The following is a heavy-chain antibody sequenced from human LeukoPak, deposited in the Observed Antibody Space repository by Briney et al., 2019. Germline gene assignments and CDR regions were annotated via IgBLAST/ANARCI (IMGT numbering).Heavy chain of an antibody. CDR3: ARGGGYSSGLSY. Sequence: KSSETLSLTCTVSGDSISSGGRYWSWIRQPAGKGLEYLGRIYSTGSTNYNPSLRSRVTISADTSKNHFYMKLSSVTAADTAVYYCARGGGYSSGLSYWGQGTLVTVSS. D-gene: IGHD6-19*01. CDR2: IYSTGST. CDR1: GDSISSGGRY. J-gene: IGHJ4*02. V-gene: IGHV4-61*02.